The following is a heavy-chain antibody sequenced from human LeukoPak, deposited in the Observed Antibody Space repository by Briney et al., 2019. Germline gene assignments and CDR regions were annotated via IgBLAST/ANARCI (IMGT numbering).Heavy chain of an antibody. V-gene: IGHV4-4*07. CDR1: GGSISSYY. CDR3: AREMWEYYYDSSGYYPDALDI. Sequence: SETLSLTCTVSGGSISSYYWSWIRQPAGKGLEWIGRIYTSGSTNYNPSLKSRVTMSVDTSKNQFSLKLSSVTAADTAVYYCAREMWEYYYDSSGYYPDALDIWGQGTMVTVSS. D-gene: IGHD3-22*01. J-gene: IGHJ3*02. CDR2: IYTSGST.